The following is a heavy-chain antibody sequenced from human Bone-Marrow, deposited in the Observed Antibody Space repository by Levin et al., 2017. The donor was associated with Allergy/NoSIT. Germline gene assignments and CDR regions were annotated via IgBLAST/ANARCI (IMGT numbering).Heavy chain of an antibody. CDR1: GDSMSRFY. CDR2: IYYTGNT. J-gene: IGHJ4*02. V-gene: IGHV4-59*01. CDR3: ARVYQSTLTHYFDY. Sequence: SETLSLTCTVSGDSMSRFYWSWIRQAPGKGLEWVGYIYYTGNTNYNPSLKSRVTISVDTSKGRFSLKLTSVTAADTAVYYCARVYQSTLTHYFDYWGQGTLVTVSS. D-gene: IGHD4-17*01.